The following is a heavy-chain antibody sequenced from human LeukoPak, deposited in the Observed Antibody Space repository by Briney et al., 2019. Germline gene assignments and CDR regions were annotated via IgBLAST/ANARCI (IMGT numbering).Heavy chain of an antibody. J-gene: IGHJ4*02. CDR2: INYSGST. CDR1: GGSISSGDYY. CDR3: AKRGPSAYFNY. Sequence: PSETLSLTSTVSGGSISSGDYYWSWIRQHPGKGLEWIGYINYSGSTYYNPSLKSRVTISVDTSKNQFSLKLNSVTAADTAVYYCAKRGPSAYFNYWGQGTLVTVSS. D-gene: IGHD2-2*01. V-gene: IGHV4-31*03.